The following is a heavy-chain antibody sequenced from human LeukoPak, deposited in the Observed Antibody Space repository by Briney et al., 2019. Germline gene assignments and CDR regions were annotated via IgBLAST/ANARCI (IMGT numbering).Heavy chain of an antibody. Sequence: GGSLRLSCAASGFSFSSYGMHWVRQAPGKGLEWVGVISDDGRRKDYADSVKGRFTISRDNSKDTLYLQMNSLRAEDTAVYYCAKRPSDYGDYVSYFDYWGQGTLVTVSS. J-gene: IGHJ4*02. CDR3: AKRPSDYGDYVSYFDY. CDR2: ISDDGRRK. D-gene: IGHD4-17*01. CDR1: GFSFSSYG. V-gene: IGHV3-30*18.